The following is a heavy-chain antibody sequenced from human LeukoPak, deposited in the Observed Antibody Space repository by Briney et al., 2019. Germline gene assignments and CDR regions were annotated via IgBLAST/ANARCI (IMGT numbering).Heavy chain of an antibody. Sequence: GGSLRLSCAASGFTFSDYYMSWIRQAPGKGLEWVSAISGSGGSTYYADSVKGRFTISRDNSKNTLYLQMNSLRAEDTAVYYCAKDLDILTGLYYYYGMDVWGQGTTVTVSS. CDR1: GFTFSDYY. CDR2: ISGSGGST. J-gene: IGHJ6*02. D-gene: IGHD3-9*01. CDR3: AKDLDILTGLYYYYGMDV. V-gene: IGHV3-23*01.